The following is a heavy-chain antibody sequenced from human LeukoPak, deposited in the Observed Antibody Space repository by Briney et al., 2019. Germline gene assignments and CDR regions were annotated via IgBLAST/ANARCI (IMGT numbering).Heavy chain of an antibody. CDR1: GYSIRSGYY. CDR2: MYHSGST. CDR3: ARDYRYCSSTSCYAFDY. J-gene: IGHJ4*02. Sequence: SESLSLTCAVSGYSIRSGYYWGWIRQPPGKGLEWIGNMYHSGSTYYNPSLKSRVTISVDTSKNQFSLKLSSVTAADTAVYYCARDYRYCSSTSCYAFDYWGQGTLVTVSS. D-gene: IGHD2-2*01. V-gene: IGHV4-38-2*02.